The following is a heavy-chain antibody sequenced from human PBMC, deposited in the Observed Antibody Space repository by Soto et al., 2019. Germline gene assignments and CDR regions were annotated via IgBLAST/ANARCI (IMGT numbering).Heavy chain of an antibody. CDR1: GFTVSSNY. D-gene: IGHD6-6*01. CDR2: IYSGGST. J-gene: IGHJ5*02. CDR3: AREGVEDSSDDWFDP. V-gene: IGHV3-66*01. Sequence: GGSLRLSCAASGFTVSSNYMSWVRQAPGKGLEWVSVIYSGGSTYYADSVKGRFTISRDNSKNTLYLQMNSLRAEDTAVYYCAREGVEDSSDDWFDPWGQGTLVTVSS.